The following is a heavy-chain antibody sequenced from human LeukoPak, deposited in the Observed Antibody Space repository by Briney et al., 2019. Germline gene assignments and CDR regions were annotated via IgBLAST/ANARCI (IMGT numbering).Heavy chain of an antibody. Sequence: GGSLRLSCAASGFTFSSYWMSWVRQAPGKGLEWVANIKQDGSEKYYVDSVKGRFTISRDNAKNSLYLQMNSLRAEDTAVYYCARGSGDGYNDFDSWGQGTLVTVSS. CDR2: IKQDGSEK. J-gene: IGHJ4*02. V-gene: IGHV3-7*03. D-gene: IGHD5-24*01. CDR3: ARGSGDGYNDFDS. CDR1: GFTFSSYW.